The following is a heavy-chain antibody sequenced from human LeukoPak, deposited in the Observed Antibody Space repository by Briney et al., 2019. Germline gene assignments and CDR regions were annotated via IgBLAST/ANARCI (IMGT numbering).Heavy chain of an antibody. CDR1: GGSISSSSYY. J-gene: IGHJ4*02. CDR3: ARHDLGRYDYGDYLRMGLFDY. CDR2: IYYSGST. D-gene: IGHD4-17*01. V-gene: IGHV4-39*01. Sequence: SETLSLTCTVSGGSISSSSYYWGWIRQPPGKGLEWIGSIYYSGSTYYNPSLKSRVTISVDTSKNQFSLKLSSVTAADTAVYYCARHDLGRYDYGDYLRMGLFDYWGQGTLVTVSS.